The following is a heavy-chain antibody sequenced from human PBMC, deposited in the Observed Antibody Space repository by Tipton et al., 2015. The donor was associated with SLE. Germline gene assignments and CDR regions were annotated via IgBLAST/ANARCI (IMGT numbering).Heavy chain of an antibody. V-gene: IGHV4-30-2*06. J-gene: IGHJ4*02. CDR1: GGSISSGSYA. D-gene: IGHD1-26*01. Sequence: TLSLTCAVSGGSISSGSYAWNWIRQSPGKGLEWIGYIYPSGSSHYSPSFKSRLTISVDSSRNETSLMLSSVTAADTAVYYCATSLIVQGIFFDFWGQGSLVTVSS. CDR3: ATSLIVQGIFFDF. CDR2: IYPSGSS.